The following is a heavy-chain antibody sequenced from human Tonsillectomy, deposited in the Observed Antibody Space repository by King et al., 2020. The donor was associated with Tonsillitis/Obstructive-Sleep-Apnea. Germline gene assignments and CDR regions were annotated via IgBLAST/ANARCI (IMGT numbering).Heavy chain of an antibody. J-gene: IGHJ3*02. CDR3: AREITTGAFDI. CDR2: IDHVGST. Sequence: VQLQQWGAELLKPSETLSLTCAVYGGSFSGYYWNWIRQPPGKGLEWIGEIDHVGSTNYNPSLKRRVTISADTAKTQFSLKLSSVTAADTAVYYCAREITTGAFDIWGQGTMVTVSS. CDR1: GGSFSGYY. D-gene: IGHD3-3*01. V-gene: IGHV4-34*01.